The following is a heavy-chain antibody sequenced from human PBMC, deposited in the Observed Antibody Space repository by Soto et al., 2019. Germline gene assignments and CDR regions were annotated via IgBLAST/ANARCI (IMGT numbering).Heavy chain of an antibody. Sequence: GGSLRLSCAASGFTFSSYDMHWVRQATGKGLEWVSAIGTAGDTYYPGSVKGRFTISRENAKNSLYLQMNSLRAGDTAVYYCARGCSSRGYYYYYYMDVWGKGTTVTVSS. V-gene: IGHV3-13*01. CDR2: IGTAGDT. J-gene: IGHJ6*03. D-gene: IGHD6-13*01. CDR3: ARGCSSRGYYYYYYMDV. CDR1: GFTFSSYD.